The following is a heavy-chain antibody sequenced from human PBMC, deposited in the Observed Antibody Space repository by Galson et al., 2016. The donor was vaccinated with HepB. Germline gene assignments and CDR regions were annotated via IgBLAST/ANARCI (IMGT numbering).Heavy chain of an antibody. Sequence: SLRLSCAASGFTFGDYAVIWFRQAPGKGLEWVSFIRSKAYGERTMYAASVKGRFTISRDDSKSIAYLQMDSLQTDDTAVYFCTREVNRRCYYDPWGQGSLVTVSS. CDR1: GFTFGDYA. J-gene: IGHJ5*02. CDR2: IRSKAYGERT. CDR3: TREVNRRCYYDP. V-gene: IGHV3-49*03. D-gene: IGHD1-26*01.